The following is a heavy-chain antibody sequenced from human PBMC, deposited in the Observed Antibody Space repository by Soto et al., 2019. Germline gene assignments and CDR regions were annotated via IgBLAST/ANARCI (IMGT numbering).Heavy chain of an antibody. Sequence: QVQLVQSGAEVKKPGASVKVSCKTSGYTFAAYYIHWIRQAPGQGLEWMGWINPTSGGTVYAQNFQDRVTMPRDTSISPAYMELRRLNSDDTAVYYCARDPDYGDYWGYFVASWGQGTPVTVSS. V-gene: IGHV1-2*02. D-gene: IGHD4-17*01. CDR1: GYTFAAYY. CDR3: ARDPDYGDYWGYFVAS. CDR2: INPTSGGT. J-gene: IGHJ4*02.